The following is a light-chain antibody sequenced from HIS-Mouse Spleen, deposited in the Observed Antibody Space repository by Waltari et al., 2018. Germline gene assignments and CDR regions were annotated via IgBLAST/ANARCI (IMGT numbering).Light chain of an antibody. CDR2: DAS. Sequence: EIVLTQSPATLSLSPGERATISCRASQSVSSYLTWYQHKPSQGPRLLISDASTSATGVPARFSGSGAGTDVTHTISGLEREDFAFDYCQQRSNLRHLGAETKVEIK. J-gene: IGKJ4*01. CDR1: QSVSSY. V-gene: IGKV3-11*01. CDR3: QQRSNLRH.